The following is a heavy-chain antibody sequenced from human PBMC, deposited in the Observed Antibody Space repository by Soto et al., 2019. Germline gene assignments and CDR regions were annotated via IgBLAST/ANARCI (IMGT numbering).Heavy chain of an antibody. CDR2: IYYTGTT. J-gene: IGHJ5*01. Sequence: QVQLQESGPRLVKPSQTLSLTCSVSGASIRSGRYYWSWIRQAPGRGLEWIGYIYYTGTTHYNPPVKSRVTILLDNSKDKFSLTLTSVTAADTAIYYCATVLHDYGTNWVDSWGQGTQVPVSS. CDR3: ATVLHDYGTNWVDS. CDR1: GASIRSGRYY. D-gene: IGHD3-16*01. V-gene: IGHV4-30-4*01.